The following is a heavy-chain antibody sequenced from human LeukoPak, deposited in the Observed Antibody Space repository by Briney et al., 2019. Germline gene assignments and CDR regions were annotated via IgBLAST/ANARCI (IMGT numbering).Heavy chain of an antibody. CDR1: GGSFSGYY. D-gene: IGHD1-26*01. CDR2: INHSGST. V-gene: IGHV4-34*01. CDR3: ARDHGRDWIFDY. J-gene: IGHJ4*02. Sequence: PSETLSLTCAVYGGSFSGYYWSWIRQPPGKGLEWIGEINHSGSTNYNPSLKSRVTISVDTSKNQFSLRLSAVTAADTAVYYCARDHGRDWIFDYWGQGTLVTVSS.